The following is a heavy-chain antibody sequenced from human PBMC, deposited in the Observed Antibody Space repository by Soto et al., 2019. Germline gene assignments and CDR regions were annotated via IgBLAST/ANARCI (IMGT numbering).Heavy chain of an antibody. CDR1: GDTFSSYA. Sequence: ASVKVSCKASGDTFSSYAISWVRQAPGQGLEWMGGIIPIFGTANYAQKFQGRVTITADESTSTAYMELSSLRSEDTAVYYCARDKFSTGDTRGYYYGMDVWGQGTTVTVSS. J-gene: IGHJ6*02. D-gene: IGHD4-17*01. V-gene: IGHV1-69*13. CDR2: IIPIFGTA. CDR3: ARDKFSTGDTRGYYYGMDV.